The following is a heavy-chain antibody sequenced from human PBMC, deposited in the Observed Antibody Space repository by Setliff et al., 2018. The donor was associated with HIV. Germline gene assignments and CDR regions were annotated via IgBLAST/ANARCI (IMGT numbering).Heavy chain of an antibody. CDR3: VTSSSWSSRLNF. D-gene: IGHD2-2*01. Sequence: SETLSLTCTISGGFISNHYWNWIRQPPGKGLEWIGSTHYSGSSYYSPSLKSRVTISLDTSKNQFSLKLTSVTAADTAVYYCVTSSSWSSRLNFWGPGMLVTVS. CDR1: GGFISNHY. V-gene: IGHV4-59*11. J-gene: IGHJ4*02. CDR2: THYSGSS.